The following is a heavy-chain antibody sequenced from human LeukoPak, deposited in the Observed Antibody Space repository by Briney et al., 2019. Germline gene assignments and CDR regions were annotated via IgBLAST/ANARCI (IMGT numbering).Heavy chain of an antibody. D-gene: IGHD2-2*02. CDR2: ISYDGSNK. Sequence: GGSLRLSCAASGFTFSSYGMHWVRQAPGKGLEWVAVISYDGSNKYYADSVKGRFTISRDNSKNTLYLQMNSLRAEDTAVYYCAKDSPGLPAAIVDYYYYYGMDVWGQGTTVTVSS. V-gene: IGHV3-30*18. CDR1: GFTFSSYG. CDR3: AKDSPGLPAAIVDYYYYYGMDV. J-gene: IGHJ6*02.